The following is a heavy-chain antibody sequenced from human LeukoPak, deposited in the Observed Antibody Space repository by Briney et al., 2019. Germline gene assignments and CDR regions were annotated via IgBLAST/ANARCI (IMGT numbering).Heavy chain of an antibody. J-gene: IGHJ4*02. CDR3: AKDSYDTSI. CDR2: ISDSGGRT. Sequence: GGSLRLSCAASGFTVNNKYMTWVRQAPGKGLEWVSAISDSGGRTFYADSVKGRFTISRDNSKNTLYLQINSLRAEDTAVYYCAKDSYDTSIWGQGTLVTVSA. D-gene: IGHD3-22*01. CDR1: GFTVNNKY. V-gene: IGHV3-23*01.